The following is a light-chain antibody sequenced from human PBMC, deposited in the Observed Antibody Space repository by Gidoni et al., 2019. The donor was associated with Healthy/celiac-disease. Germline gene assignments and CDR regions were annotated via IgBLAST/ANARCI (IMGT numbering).Light chain of an antibody. Sequence: SVLPQPPSVSAAPGQKVTISCSGSSSNIGNNYVSWYQQLPGTAPKLLIYDNNKRPSGIPDRFSGSKSGTSATLGITGLQTGDEADYYCGTWDSSLSAGVFGTGTEGHRP. CDR3: GTWDSSLSAGV. J-gene: IGLJ1*01. V-gene: IGLV1-51*01. CDR2: DNN. CDR1: SSNIGNNY.